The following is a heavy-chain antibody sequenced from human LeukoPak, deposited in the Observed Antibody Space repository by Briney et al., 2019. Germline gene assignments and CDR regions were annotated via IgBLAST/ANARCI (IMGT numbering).Heavy chain of an antibody. V-gene: IGHV3-23*01. J-gene: IGHJ4*02. Sequence: PGGSLRLSCAASGFTFSSYVMRWVRQAPGKGLEWVSGISGSGGTTYYADSVKGRFTISRDNSKNTLYLQMNSLRADDTAVYYCARAWGFDYWGQGTLVTVSS. CDR1: GFTFSSYV. D-gene: IGHD7-27*01. CDR2: ISGSGGTT. CDR3: ARAWGFDY.